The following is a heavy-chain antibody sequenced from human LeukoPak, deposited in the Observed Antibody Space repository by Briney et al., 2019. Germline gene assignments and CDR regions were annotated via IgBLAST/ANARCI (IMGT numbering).Heavy chain of an antibody. J-gene: IGHJ4*02. CDR2: ISWNSGSI. D-gene: IGHD5-18*01. Sequence: GGSLRLSCAASGFTFDDYAMHWVRQAPGKGLEWVSGISWNSGSIGYADSVKGRFTIPRDNAKNSLYLQMNSLRAEDTALYYCAKDPTAMVTSFDYWGQGTLVTVSS. V-gene: IGHV3-9*01. CDR3: AKDPTAMVTSFDY. CDR1: GFTFDDYA.